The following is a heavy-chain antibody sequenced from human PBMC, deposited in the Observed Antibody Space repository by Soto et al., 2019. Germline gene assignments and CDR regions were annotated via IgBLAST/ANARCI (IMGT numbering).Heavy chain of an antibody. CDR1: GGTFSSYA. CDR2: IIPIFGTA. CDR3: ARARAVGAPAPTDY. Sequence: QVQLVQSGAEVKKPGSSVKVSCKASGGTFSSYAISWVRQAPGQGLEWMGGIIPIFGTANYAQKFQGRVTITADESTSTAYMELSSLRSEDTAVYYCARARAVGAPAPTDYWGQGTLVTVSS. V-gene: IGHV1-69*01. D-gene: IGHD1-26*01. J-gene: IGHJ4*02.